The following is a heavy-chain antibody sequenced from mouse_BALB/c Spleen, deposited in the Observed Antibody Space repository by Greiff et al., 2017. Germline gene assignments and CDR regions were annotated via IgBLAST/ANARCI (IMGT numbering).Heavy chain of an antibody. CDR1: GYTFTSYY. Sequence: QVQLQQSGPELVKPGASVRISCKASGYTFTSYYIHWVKQTPGQGLEWIGWIYPGNVNTKYNEKFKGKATLTADKSSSTAYMQLSSLTSEDSAVYFCARYDYDDYAMDYWGQGTSVTVSS. CDR3: ARYDYDDYAMDY. V-gene: IGHV1S56*01. J-gene: IGHJ4*01. D-gene: IGHD2-4*01. CDR2: IYPGNVNT.